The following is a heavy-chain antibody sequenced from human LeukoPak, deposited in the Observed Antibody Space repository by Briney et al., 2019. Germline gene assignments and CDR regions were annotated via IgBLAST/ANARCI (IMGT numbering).Heavy chain of an antibody. CDR2: IRGEGGST. Sequence: GASLRLSCAASGFTFDNYAMDWVRQAPGKGLEWVSLIRGEGGSTTTADPVEGQFTISKENSKNSLYRQMNSLRLEDTALYYCAKAGMGATLYYGMDVWGQGTTVTVSS. V-gene: IGHV3-43*02. CDR3: AKAGMGATLYYGMDV. D-gene: IGHD1-26*01. CDR1: GFTFDNYA. J-gene: IGHJ6*02.